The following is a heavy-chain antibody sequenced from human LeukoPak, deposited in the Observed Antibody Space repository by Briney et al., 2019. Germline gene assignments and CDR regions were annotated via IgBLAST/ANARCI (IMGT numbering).Heavy chain of an antibody. CDR1: GFTFSNYY. CDR2: IKQDGSEK. CDR3: ARYLWDIVVVPSDSMDV. J-gene: IGHJ6*03. Sequence: GGSLRLSCAASGFTFSNYYMTWVRQAPGEGLEWVANIKQDGSEKYYVDSVRGRFTISRDNAKNSLYLQMNSLRAEDTAVYYSARYLWDIVVVPSDSMDVWGKGTTVTVSS. D-gene: IGHD2-2*01. V-gene: IGHV3-7*01.